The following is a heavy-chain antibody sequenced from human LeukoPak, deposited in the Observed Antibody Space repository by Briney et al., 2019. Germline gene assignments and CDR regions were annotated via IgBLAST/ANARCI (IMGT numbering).Heavy chain of an antibody. CDR1: GGTFSSYA. Sequence: SVKVSCKASGGTFSSYAISWVRQAPGQGLEWMGGIIPIFGTANYAQKFQGRVTITADESTSTAYMELSSLRSEDTAVYYCARVVDHDYGDYYLDYWGQGTLVTVSS. V-gene: IGHV1-69*13. D-gene: IGHD4-17*01. CDR2: IIPIFGTA. CDR3: ARVVDHDYGDYYLDY. J-gene: IGHJ4*02.